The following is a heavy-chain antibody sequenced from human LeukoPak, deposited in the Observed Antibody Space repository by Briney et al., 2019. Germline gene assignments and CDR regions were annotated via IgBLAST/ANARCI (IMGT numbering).Heavy chain of an antibody. J-gene: IGHJ4*02. CDR2: ISGSGGST. Sequence: GGSLRLSCAASGFTFSTYGMNWVRQAPGKGLEWVSAISGSGGSTYYADSVKGRFTISRDNSKNTLYLQMNSLRAEDTAVYYCAKGNEWLVPDYWGQGTLVTVSS. CDR1: GFTFSTYG. V-gene: IGHV3-23*01. CDR3: AKGNEWLVPDY. D-gene: IGHD6-19*01.